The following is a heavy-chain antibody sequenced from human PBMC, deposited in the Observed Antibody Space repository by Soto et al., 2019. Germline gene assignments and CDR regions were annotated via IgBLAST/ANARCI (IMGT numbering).Heavy chain of an antibody. CDR2: INHSGST. J-gene: IGHJ5*02. Sequence: PSETLSLTCAVYGGSFSGYYWSWIRQPPGKGLEWIGEINHSGSTNYNPSLKSRVTISVDTSKNQFSLKLSSVTAADTAVYYCADGGGIAAAGISWFDPWGQGTLVTVSS. CDR1: GGSFSGYY. D-gene: IGHD6-13*01. CDR3: ADGGGIAAAGISWFDP. V-gene: IGHV4-34*01.